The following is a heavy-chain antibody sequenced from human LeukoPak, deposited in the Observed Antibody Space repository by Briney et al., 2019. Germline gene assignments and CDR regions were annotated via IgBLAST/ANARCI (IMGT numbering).Heavy chain of an antibody. CDR2: INSDGSST. D-gene: IGHD5-24*01. CDR3: ARRMATRYYSGMDF. CDR1: GFTFSSYW. J-gene: IGHJ6*02. Sequence: RGSLRLSCAASGFTFSSYWMHWVRQAPGKGLVWVSRINSDGSSTTYADSVKGRFTISRDGAKNTVYLQMNSLRAEDTAVYYCARRMATRYYSGMDFWGQGTTVTVSS. V-gene: IGHV3-74*01.